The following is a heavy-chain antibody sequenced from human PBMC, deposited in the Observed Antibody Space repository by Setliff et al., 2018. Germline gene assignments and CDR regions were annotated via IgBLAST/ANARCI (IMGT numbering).Heavy chain of an antibody. J-gene: IGHJ4*02. V-gene: IGHV3-20*04. CDR3: ARRNYRTALDY. CDR1: GFTFDDYG. D-gene: IGHD3-16*02. CDR2: IRWNGVRT. Sequence: GGSLRLSCAASGFTFDDYGMSWVRQAPGKGLEWVSGIRWNGVRTGYADSVKGRFTISRDNAKNSLYLQMNSLSAEDTAVYFCARRNYRTALDYWGQGTLVTVSS.